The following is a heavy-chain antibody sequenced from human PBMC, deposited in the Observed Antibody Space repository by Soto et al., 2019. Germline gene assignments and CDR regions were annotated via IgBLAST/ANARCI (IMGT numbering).Heavy chain of an antibody. CDR2: ISFDGSDK. Sequence: QVQLVESGGGVVQPGRSLRLSCAASRFAFTNYAMYWVRQAPGKGLEWVAVISFDGSDKYYADSVKGRFTISRDNSENTLYLQMNSLRAEDTAVYYCERCPAVGATSYYYYYYGMDVWGQGTTVTVSS. CDR3: ERCPAVGATSYYYYYYGMDV. J-gene: IGHJ6*02. V-gene: IGHV3-30-3*01. CDR1: RFAFTNYA. D-gene: IGHD1-26*01.